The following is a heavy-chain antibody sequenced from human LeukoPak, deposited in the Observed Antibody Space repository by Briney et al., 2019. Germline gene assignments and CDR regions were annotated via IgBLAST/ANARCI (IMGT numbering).Heavy chain of an antibody. CDR3: ASYGSATPSYYYYYMDV. D-gene: IGHD3-16*01. V-gene: IGHV1-2*02. CDR2: INPNSGGT. Sequence: ASVKVSCKASGYTFTGYYMHWVRQAPGQGLEWMGWINPNSGGTNYAQKFQGRVTMTRDTSISTAYMELSRLRSDDTAVYYCASYGSATPSYYYYYMDVWGKGTTVTVSS. CDR1: GYTFTGYY. J-gene: IGHJ6*03.